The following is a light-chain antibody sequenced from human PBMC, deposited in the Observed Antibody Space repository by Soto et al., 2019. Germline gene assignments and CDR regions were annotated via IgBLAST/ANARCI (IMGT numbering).Light chain of an antibody. CDR1: SSDVGGYAL. CDR3: CLYAGSRASYI. Sequence: QSVLTQPASVSGSPGQSITISCTGSSSDVGGYALVSWYQQHPGQAPKLIIYEVTKRPSGVSSRFSASRSGLTASLTISCLQPGDAADYFCCLYAGSRASYIFGTWTKVT. J-gene: IGLJ1*01. V-gene: IGLV2-23*02. CDR2: EVT.